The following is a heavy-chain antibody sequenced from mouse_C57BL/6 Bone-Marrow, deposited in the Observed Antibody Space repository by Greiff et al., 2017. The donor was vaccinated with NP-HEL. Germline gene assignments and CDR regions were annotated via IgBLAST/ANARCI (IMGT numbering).Heavy chain of an antibody. D-gene: IGHD1-1*01. V-gene: IGHV1-69*01. CDR1: GYTFTSYW. CDR2: IDPSDSYT. J-gene: IGHJ2*01. CDR3: ARTVVGFDY. Sequence: VQLQQPGAELVMPGASVKLSCKASGYTFTSYWMHWVKQRPGQGLEWIGEIDPSDSYTNYNQKFKGKSTLTVDKSSSTAYMQLSSLTSEDSAVYYCARTVVGFDYWGQGTPLTVSS.